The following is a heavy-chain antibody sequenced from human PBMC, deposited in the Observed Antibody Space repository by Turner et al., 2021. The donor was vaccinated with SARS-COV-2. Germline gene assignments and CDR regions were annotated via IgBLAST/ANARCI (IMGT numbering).Heavy chain of an antibody. CDR1: GFTFSNW. V-gene: IGHV3-7*04. J-gene: IGHJ4*02. Sequence: EEQLVESGGGLVQPGGSLRLSCTASGFTFSNWMHWVRQAPGKGLEWMANIKQEGSEKYFVDSVKGRFSISRDNAKNSLYLQMNSLRAEDTAVYYCARDPNSGASLWGQGILVTVSS. D-gene: IGHD2-15*01. CDR2: IKQEGSEK. CDR3: ARDPNSGASL.